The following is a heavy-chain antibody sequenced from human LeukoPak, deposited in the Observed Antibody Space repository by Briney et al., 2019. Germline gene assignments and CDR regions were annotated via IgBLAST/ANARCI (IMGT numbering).Heavy chain of an antibody. Sequence: PGGSLRLSCAASGFTFSSYSMNWVRQAPGKGLEWVSSISSSSSYIYYADSVKGRFTISRDKSNNTLYLDMTSLTAEDTAVYYCARELRLNHYFDYWGQGARVTVSS. J-gene: IGHJ4*02. CDR2: ISSSSSYI. D-gene: IGHD3-3*01. V-gene: IGHV3-21*04. CDR3: ARELRLNHYFDY. CDR1: GFTFSSYS.